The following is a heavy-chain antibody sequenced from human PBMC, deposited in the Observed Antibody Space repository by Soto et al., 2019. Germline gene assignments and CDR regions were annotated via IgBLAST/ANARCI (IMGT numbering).Heavy chain of an antibody. CDR3: ARVRAQWDYYYYMDV. CDR2: IYYSGST. V-gene: IGHV4-59*01. J-gene: IGHJ6*03. Sequence: QVQLQESGPGLVKPSETLSLTCTVSGGSISSYYWSWIRQPPGKGLEWIGYIYYSGSTKYNPSLKSRVTISVDTSKNQCSLKLSSVTAADTAVYYCARVRAQWDYYYYMDVWGKGTTVTVSS. CDR1: GGSISSYY. D-gene: IGHD1-26*01.